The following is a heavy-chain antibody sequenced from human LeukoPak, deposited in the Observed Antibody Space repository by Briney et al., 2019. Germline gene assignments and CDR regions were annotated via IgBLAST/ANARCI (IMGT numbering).Heavy chain of an antibody. CDR2: ISGSGGST. V-gene: IGHV3-23*01. CDR3: TTHLWHTVTTCYFDY. Sequence: PGGSLRLSCTASGFTFSSYAMSWVRQAPGKGLEWVSAISGSGGSTYYADSVRGRFTISRDNSKNTLYLQMNSLRAEDTAVYYCTTHLWHTVTTCYFDYWGQGTLVTVSS. CDR1: GFTFSSYA. J-gene: IGHJ4*02. D-gene: IGHD4-17*01.